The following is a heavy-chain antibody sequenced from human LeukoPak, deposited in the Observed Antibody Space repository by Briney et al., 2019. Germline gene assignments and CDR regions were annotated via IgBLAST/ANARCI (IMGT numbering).Heavy chain of an antibody. Sequence: PGGSLRLSCAASGFTFSSYAMSWVRQAPGKGLEWASAISGSGGSTYYADSVKGRFTISRDNSKNTLYLQMNSLRAEDTAVYYCAKTVGGIRDGMDVWGQGTTVTVSS. V-gene: IGHV3-23*01. D-gene: IGHD3-16*01. CDR3: AKTVGGIRDGMDV. CDR1: GFTFSSYA. CDR2: ISGSGGST. J-gene: IGHJ6*02.